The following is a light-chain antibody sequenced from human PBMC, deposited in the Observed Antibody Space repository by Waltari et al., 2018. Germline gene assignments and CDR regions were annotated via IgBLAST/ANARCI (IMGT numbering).Light chain of an antibody. CDR3: SSRELSGHVV. CDR2: GKN. V-gene: IGLV3-19*01. J-gene: IGLJ2*01. CDR1: ILRTYY. Sequence: SSDLTQDPDVSVALGQTVRITCQGDILRTYYGNWCRQTPGQAPELVIYGKNNRPSGNPDRFSASSSENTASLIITGAQAEDEADYYCSSRELSGHVVFGGGTRLTVL.